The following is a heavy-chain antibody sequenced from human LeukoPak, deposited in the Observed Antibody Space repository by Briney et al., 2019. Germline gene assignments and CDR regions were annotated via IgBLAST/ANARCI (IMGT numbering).Heavy chain of an antibody. J-gene: IGHJ4*02. CDR3: AKDVFLLSGRGDDY. CDR1: GFTFTSYA. Sequence: GGSLRLSCAASGFTFTSYAMTWVRQAPGKGLEWVSAISGSGGSTYYADSVKGRFTISRDNSKNTLYLQMNSLRAEDTAIYYCAKDVFLLSGRGDDYWGQGTLVTVPS. CDR2: ISGSGGST. V-gene: IGHV3-23*01. D-gene: IGHD2-15*01.